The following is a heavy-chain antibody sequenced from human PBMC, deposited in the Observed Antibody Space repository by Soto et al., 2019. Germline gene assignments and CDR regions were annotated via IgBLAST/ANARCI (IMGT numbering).Heavy chain of an antibody. CDR2: IYYSGST. Sequence: SETLSLTCTVSGGSISSSSYYWGWIRQPPGKGLEWIGSIYYSGSTYYNPSLKSRVTISVDTSKNQFSLKLSSVTAADTAVYYCARGPITMIAGYWGQGTLVTVSS. J-gene: IGHJ4*02. CDR3: ARGPITMIAGY. V-gene: IGHV4-39*01. D-gene: IGHD3-22*01. CDR1: GGSISSSSYY.